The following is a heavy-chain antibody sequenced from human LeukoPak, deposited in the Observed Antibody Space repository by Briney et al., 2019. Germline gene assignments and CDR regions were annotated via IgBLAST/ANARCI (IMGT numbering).Heavy chain of an antibody. V-gene: IGHV3-30-3*01. J-gene: IGHJ4*02. CDR3: ATHYYDSSGYHSPDY. Sequence: GGSLRLSCAASGFTFSSYAMHWVRQAPGKGLERVALISYDGSNKYYVDSVKGRLTISRDNSKNTLYLQMNSLRAEDTALYYCATHYYDSSGYHSPDYWGQGTLVTVSS. CDR2: ISYDGSNK. CDR1: GFTFSSYA. D-gene: IGHD3-22*01.